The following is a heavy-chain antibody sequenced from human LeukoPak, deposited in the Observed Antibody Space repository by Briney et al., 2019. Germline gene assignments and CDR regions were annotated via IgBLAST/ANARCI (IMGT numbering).Heavy chain of an antibody. CDR3: ARGFSSSWGHNWFDP. CDR2: ISAYNGNT. CDR1: GYTFTSYG. V-gene: IGHV1-18*01. Sequence: ASVKVSCKXSGYTFTSYGISWVQQAPGQGLEWMGWISAYNGNTNYSQKLQGRVTMTTDTSTSTAYMELRSLRSDDTAVYYCARGFSSSWGHNWFDPWGQGTLVTVSS. J-gene: IGHJ5*02. D-gene: IGHD6-13*01.